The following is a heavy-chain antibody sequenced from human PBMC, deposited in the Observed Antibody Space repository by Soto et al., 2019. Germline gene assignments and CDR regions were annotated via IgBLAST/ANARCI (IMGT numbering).Heavy chain of an antibody. V-gene: IGHV3-23*01. CDR3: AKVLVGRFGELSTFDY. J-gene: IGHJ4*02. D-gene: IGHD3-10*01. CDR2: ISGSGGST. Sequence: AGGSLRLSCAASGFTFSSYAMSWVRQAPGKGLEWVSAISGSGGSTYYADSVKGRFTISRDNSKNTLYLQMNSLRAEDTAVYYCAKVLVGRFGELSTFDYWGQGTLVTVSS. CDR1: GFTFSSYA.